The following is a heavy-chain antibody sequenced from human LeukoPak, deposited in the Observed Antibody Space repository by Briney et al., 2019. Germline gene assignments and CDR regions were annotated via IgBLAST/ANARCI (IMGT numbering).Heavy chain of an antibody. Sequence: GGSLRLSCAASGFTFSSYSMNWVRQAPGKALERVSSISSSGSYIYYADSVKGRFTISRDNAKNTLYLQMHSLRAEDTAVYYCARAYCSGGSCFDYWGQGTLVTVSS. CDR1: GFTFSSYS. CDR2: ISSSGSYI. CDR3: ARAYCSGGSCFDY. V-gene: IGHV3-21*01. D-gene: IGHD2-15*01. J-gene: IGHJ4*02.